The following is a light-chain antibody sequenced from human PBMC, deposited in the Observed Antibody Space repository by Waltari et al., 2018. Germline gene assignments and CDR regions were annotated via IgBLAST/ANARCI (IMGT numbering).Light chain of an antibody. CDR1: TSDLAGYNY. Sequence: QSALTQPASVSGSPGQSITISCTGTTSDLAGYNYVSWYQQHPGKAPKPLIYDVNSRPSGVSNRFSGSKSGNTASLIISGLQAEDEADYYCCSFTSSSTWVFGGGTKLTVL. CDR3: CSFTSSSTWV. J-gene: IGLJ3*02. V-gene: IGLV2-14*01. CDR2: DVN.